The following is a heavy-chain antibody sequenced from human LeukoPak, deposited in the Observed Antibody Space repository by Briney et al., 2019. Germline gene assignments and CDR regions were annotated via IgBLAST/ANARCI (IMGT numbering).Heavy chain of an antibody. D-gene: IGHD6-19*01. J-gene: IGHJ4*02. V-gene: IGHV3-21*01. Sequence: GGSLRLSCAASGFTFSSYSMNWARQAPGKGLEWVSLINSGNTYIHYADSVKGRFTISRDNSKSTLYLQMNSLRAEDTAVYHCAKDGRSYSSGRPPFDYWGQGALVTVSS. CDR2: INSGNTYI. CDR3: AKDGRSYSSGRPPFDY. CDR1: GFTFSSYS.